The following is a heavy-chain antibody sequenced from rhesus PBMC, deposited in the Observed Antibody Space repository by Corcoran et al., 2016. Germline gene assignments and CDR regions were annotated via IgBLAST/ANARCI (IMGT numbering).Heavy chain of an antibody. CDR3: ARGGGTYSGLDS. Sequence: EVQLVESGGGLVQPGGSLRLSCEASGFTFSDKDMYWVRQAPGKGLEWVAFIRTKDYGGTVEYAASVKGRFSFSRYDSNSITYLQMSSLNSEDTAVYFCARGGGTYSGLDSWGQGVVVTVSS. V-gene: IGHV3-184*01. J-gene: IGHJ6*01. D-gene: IGHD2-39*02. CDR2: IRTKDYGGTV. CDR1: GFTFSDKD.